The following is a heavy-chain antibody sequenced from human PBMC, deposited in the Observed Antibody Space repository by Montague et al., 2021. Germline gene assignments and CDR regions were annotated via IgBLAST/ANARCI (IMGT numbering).Heavy chain of an antibody. J-gene: IGHJ4*02. D-gene: IGHD1-26*01. CDR1: GGSISSFS. Sequence: SETLSLTCIVSGGSISSFSWGWIRQPAGKALEWIGHLFASGATYXNPSLNSRVTMSVDTSRNQFFLRLTSVTAADTAVYYCARSGLPRDHDHFDYWGQGTLVTVSS. CDR2: LFASGAT. CDR3: ARSGLPRDHDHFDY. V-gene: IGHV4-4*07.